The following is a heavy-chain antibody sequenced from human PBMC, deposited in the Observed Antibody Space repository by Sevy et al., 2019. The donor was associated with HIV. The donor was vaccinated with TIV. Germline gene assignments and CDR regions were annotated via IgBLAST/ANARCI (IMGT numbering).Heavy chain of an antibody. J-gene: IGHJ3*02. D-gene: IGHD6-13*01. V-gene: IGHV3-13*01. CDR2: IGTLKDT. Sequence: GSLRLSCVASGFTFSTYDMHWVRQVKGKGLEWVSGIGTLKDTYYPASVKGRFIISREDAKNSLYLQMNSLRAGDTAVYYCARACAAAGGKSGPIDAFDIWGQGTLVTVSS. CDR3: ARACAAAGGKSGPIDAFDI. CDR1: GFTFSTYD.